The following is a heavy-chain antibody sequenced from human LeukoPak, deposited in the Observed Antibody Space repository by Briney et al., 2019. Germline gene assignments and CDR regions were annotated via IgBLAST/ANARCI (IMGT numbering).Heavy chain of an antibody. J-gene: IGHJ4*02. CDR3: ARHLAARLGGARFSDY. CDR2: INNSGST. CDR1: GGSISGYY. V-gene: IGHV4-59*08. D-gene: IGHD2-21*01. Sequence: SETLSLTCTVSGGSISGYYWSWIRRPPGKGLEWIGYINNSGSTNYNPSLKSRVTISVDTSRNQLSLKLSSVTAADTAVYYCARHLAARLGGARFSDYWGQGILVTVSS.